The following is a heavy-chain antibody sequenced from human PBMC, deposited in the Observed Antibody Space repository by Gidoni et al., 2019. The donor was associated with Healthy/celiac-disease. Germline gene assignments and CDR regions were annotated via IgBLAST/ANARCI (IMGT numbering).Heavy chain of an antibody. CDR1: GFTFSNAW. CDR2: IKSKTDGGTT. CDR3: TTSGAGEYYGMDV. V-gene: IGHV3-15*07. J-gene: IGHJ6*02. D-gene: IGHD7-27*01. Sequence: EVQLVESGGGLVKPGGSLRLSCAASGFTFSNAWMNWVSQAPGKGLEWVGRIKSKTDGGTTDYAAPVKGRFTISRDDSKNTLYLQMNSLKTEDTAVYYCTTSGAGEYYGMDVWGQGTTVTVSS.